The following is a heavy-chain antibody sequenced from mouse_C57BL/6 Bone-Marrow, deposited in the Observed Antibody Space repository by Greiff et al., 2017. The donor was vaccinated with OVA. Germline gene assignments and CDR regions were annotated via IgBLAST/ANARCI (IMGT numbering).Heavy chain of an antibody. CDR1: GYAFSSSW. V-gene: IGHV1-82*01. CDR2: IYPGDGDT. CDR3: ERFAY. J-gene: IGHJ3*01. Sequence: VQLKESGPELVKPGASVKISCKASGYAFSSSWMNWVKQRPGKGLEWIGRIYPGDGDTNYNGKFKGKATLTADKSSSTAYMQLSSLTSEDSAVYFCERFAYWGQGTLVTVSA.